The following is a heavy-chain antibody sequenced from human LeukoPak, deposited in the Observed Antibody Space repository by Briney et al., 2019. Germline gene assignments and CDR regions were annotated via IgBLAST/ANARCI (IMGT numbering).Heavy chain of an antibody. CDR3: ARRGQGYGYYYYYYYMDV. CDR2: IYTSGST. V-gene: IGHV4-4*09. D-gene: IGHD4-17*01. Sequence: SETLSLTCTVSGGSISSYYWSWIRQPPGKGLEWIGYIYTSGSTNYNPSLKSRVTISVDTSKNQFSLKLSSVTAADTAVYYCARRGQGYGYYYYYYYMDVWGKGTTVTVSS. CDR1: GGSISSYY. J-gene: IGHJ6*03.